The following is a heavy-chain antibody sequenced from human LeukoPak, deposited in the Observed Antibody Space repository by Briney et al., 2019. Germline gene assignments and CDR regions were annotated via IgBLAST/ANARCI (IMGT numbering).Heavy chain of an antibody. J-gene: IGHJ4*02. D-gene: IGHD3-3*01. CDR2: IIPIFDST. CDR1: GGTFSSHA. CDR3: ARGNYDFWAILDS. V-gene: IGHV1-69*05. Sequence: SVKVSCKASGGTFSSHAINWVRQAPGQGLEWMGRIIPIFDSTNYAQSFQGRVTFTTDDSTNTAYMELSGLRYEDTAVYYCARGNYDFWAILDSWGQGTPVTVSS.